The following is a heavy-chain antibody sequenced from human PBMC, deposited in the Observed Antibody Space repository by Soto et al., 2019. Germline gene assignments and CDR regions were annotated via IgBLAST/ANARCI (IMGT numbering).Heavy chain of an antibody. CDR2: IYYSGST. J-gene: IGHJ5*02. CDR3: AIHVGYLSDWIDL. CDR1: GGSISSSSYY. Sequence: PSETLSLTCTVSGGSISSSSYYWGWIRQPPGKGLEWIGSIYYSGSTYYNPSLKSRVTISVDTSKNQFSLKLSSVTAADTAVYYCAIHVGYLSDWIDLWGQGTLVTVAS. V-gene: IGHV4-39*01. D-gene: IGHD2-2*03.